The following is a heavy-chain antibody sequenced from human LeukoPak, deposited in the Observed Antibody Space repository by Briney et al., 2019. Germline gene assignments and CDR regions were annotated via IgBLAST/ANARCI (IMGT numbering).Heavy chain of an antibody. V-gene: IGHV3-23*01. Sequence: GGSLRLSCAASGFTFSSYAMSWVRQAPGKGLEWVSAIGGSGGSTYYADSVKGRSTTSRDNSKNTLHLQMNSLRAEDTAVYYCATGATISPFDYWGQGALVTVSS. J-gene: IGHJ4*02. D-gene: IGHD5-24*01. CDR2: IGGSGGST. CDR1: GFTFSSYA. CDR3: ATGATISPFDY.